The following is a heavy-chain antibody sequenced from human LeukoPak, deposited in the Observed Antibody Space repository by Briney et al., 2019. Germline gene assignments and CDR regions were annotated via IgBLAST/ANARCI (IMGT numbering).Heavy chain of an antibody. Sequence: SVKFSCKASGDNFSSYVITWVRQAPGQGLEWMGRIIPTLDVANFAQKFKGRVTITADKSTSTAHLELSSLRSEDTAVYYCARDGDIVVVPAARSYNWFDPWGQGTLVTVSS. V-gene: IGHV1-69*04. CDR1: GDNFSSYV. D-gene: IGHD2-2*01. J-gene: IGHJ5*02. CDR3: ARDGDIVVVPAARSYNWFDP. CDR2: IIPTLDVA.